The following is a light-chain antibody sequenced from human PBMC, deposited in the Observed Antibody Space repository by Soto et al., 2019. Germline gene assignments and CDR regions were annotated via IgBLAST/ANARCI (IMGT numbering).Light chain of an antibody. CDR1: LSVSSSD. CDR3: QYYGNSPFT. V-gene: IGKV3-20*01. CDR2: GGS. J-gene: IGKJ3*01. Sequence: EIVLTQSPGTLSLSPGERATLSCRATLSVSSSDLAWYQQKPDQAPRLLVYGGSSRAIGIPDRFRGSGSGTDFTLTISRLEPEDFAVYYCQYYGNSPFTFGPGTKVDIK.